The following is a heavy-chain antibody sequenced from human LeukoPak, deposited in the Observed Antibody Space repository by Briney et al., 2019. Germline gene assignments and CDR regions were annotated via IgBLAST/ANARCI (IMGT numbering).Heavy chain of an antibody. CDR2: IRSKANSYAT. V-gene: IGHV3-73*01. CDR1: GFTFSGSA. Sequence: GGSLRLSCAASGFTFSGSAMHWVRQASGKGLEWVGRIRSKANSYATAYAASVKGRFTISRDDSKNTAYLQMNSLKTTDTAVDYCTRRLVGATTGDYWGQGTLVTVSS. CDR3: TRRLVGATTGDY. J-gene: IGHJ4*02. D-gene: IGHD1-26*01.